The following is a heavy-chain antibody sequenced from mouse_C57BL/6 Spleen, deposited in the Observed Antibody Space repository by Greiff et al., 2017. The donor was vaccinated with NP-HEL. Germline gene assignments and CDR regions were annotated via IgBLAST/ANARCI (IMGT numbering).Heavy chain of an antibody. Sequence: QVQLQQSGAELVKPGASVKMSCKASGYTFTSYWITWVKQRPGQGLEWIGDIYPGSGSTNYNEKFKSKATLTVDTSSSTAYMQLSSLTSEDSAVYYCATPLRGYGSSWSYWGQGTTLTVSS. CDR3: ATPLRGYGSSWSY. CDR2: IYPGSGST. CDR1: GYTFTSYW. V-gene: IGHV1-55*01. J-gene: IGHJ2*01. D-gene: IGHD1-1*01.